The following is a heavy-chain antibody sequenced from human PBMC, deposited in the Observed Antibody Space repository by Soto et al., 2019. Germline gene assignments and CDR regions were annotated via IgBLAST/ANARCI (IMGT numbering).Heavy chain of an antibody. CDR1: GFTFSSYA. CDR3: SRDGSGYDFGPSLYYYYYGMDV. D-gene: IGHD5-12*01. Sequence: GGSLRLSCAASGFTFSSYAMHWVRQAPGKGLEWVAVISYDGSNKYYADSVKGRFTISRDNSKNTLYLQMNSLRAEDTAVYYCSRDGSGYDFGPSLYYYYYGMDVWGQGTTVTVSS. V-gene: IGHV3-30-3*01. J-gene: IGHJ6*02. CDR2: ISYDGSNK.